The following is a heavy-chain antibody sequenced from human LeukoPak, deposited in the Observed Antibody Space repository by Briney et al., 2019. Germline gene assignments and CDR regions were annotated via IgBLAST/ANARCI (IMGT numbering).Heavy chain of an antibody. V-gene: IGHV1-18*01. CDR3: ARGYTSAEWLGFAFDV. CDR2: INPFNGNT. Sequence: ASVKVSCKASGYTFTRYAISWVRQAPGQGLEWMGWINPFNGNTNDAERFQGRVIMTTDTSTRTAYMELRSLRSDDTAVYYCARGYTSAEWLGFAFDVWGQGTMISVSS. CDR1: GYTFTRYA. J-gene: IGHJ3*01. D-gene: IGHD6-19*01.